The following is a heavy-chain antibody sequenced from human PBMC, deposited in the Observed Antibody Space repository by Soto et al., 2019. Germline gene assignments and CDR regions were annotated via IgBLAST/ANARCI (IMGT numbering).Heavy chain of an antibody. D-gene: IGHD7-27*01. J-gene: IGHJ4*02. CDR1: GDSMTRSVW. CDR2: VFHPGNT. V-gene: IGHV4-4*02. Sequence: SETLSLTCTVSGDSMTRSVWWTWVRQPPGKGLEWIGEVFHPGNTNYNPSLKSRVTMSVDKSTNEFSLKVTSVTAADTAIYYCARKAWVRFDYWGQGALVTVSS. CDR3: ARKAWVRFDY.